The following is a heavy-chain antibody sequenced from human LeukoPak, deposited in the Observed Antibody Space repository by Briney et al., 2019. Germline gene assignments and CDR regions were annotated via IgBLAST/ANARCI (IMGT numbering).Heavy chain of an antibody. V-gene: IGHV2-26*01. Sequence: SGPTLVNPTETLTLTCTVSGFSLSHGRMGVSWIRQPPGKALEWLAHIFLNGEKSFSTSVKSRLTISKDTSKSQVVLTMTNMDPVDTATYHCARIMYYYDRSGYAFDYWGQGTLVTVSS. CDR3: ARIMYYYDRSGYAFDY. CDR2: IFLNGEK. D-gene: IGHD3-22*01. J-gene: IGHJ4*02. CDR1: GFSLSHGRMG.